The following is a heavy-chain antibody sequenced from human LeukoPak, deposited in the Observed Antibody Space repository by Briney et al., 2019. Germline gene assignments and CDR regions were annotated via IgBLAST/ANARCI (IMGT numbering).Heavy chain of an antibody. D-gene: IGHD6-19*01. CDR1: GFTFSSYA. J-gene: IGHJ4*02. CDR3: ARRVGGTPDY. Sequence: PGGSLRLSCAASGFTFSSYAMSWVRQAPGKGLEWVSGISGSGGSTYYADSVKGRFTMSRDNSKNTLYLQMNSLRAEDTAVYYCARRVGGTPDYWGRGTLVTVSS. CDR2: ISGSGGST. V-gene: IGHV3-23*01.